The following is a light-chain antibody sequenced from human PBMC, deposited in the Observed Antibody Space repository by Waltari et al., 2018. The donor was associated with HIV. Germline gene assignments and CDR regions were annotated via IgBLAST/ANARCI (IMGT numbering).Light chain of an antibody. CDR2: EAS. Sequence: DIVLTQSPATLSLSPGERATLSCGASQSVSSYLAWYQQKPGQAPRLLIYEASIRATGIPARFSGSGSGTDFTLTISSLEPEDFAVYYCHQRSSWPRTFGQGTKLEIK. J-gene: IGKJ2*01. CDR3: HQRSSWPRT. CDR1: QSVSSY. V-gene: IGKV3-11*01.